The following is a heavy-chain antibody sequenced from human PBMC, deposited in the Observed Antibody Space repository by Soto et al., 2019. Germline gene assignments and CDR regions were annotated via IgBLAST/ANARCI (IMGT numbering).Heavy chain of an antibody. Sequence: QVQLQESGPGLVKPSGTMSLTCTVSGGSISSYYWSWIWQPAGKGLEWIGRIYTSGSTNYNPSLKSRVTMSVDTSKNQFSLKLSSVTAADTAVYYCARDYDFWSGYPYNWFDPWGQGTLVTVSS. J-gene: IGHJ5*02. V-gene: IGHV4-4*07. CDR2: IYTSGST. CDR1: GGSISSYY. CDR3: ARDYDFWSGYPYNWFDP. D-gene: IGHD3-3*01.